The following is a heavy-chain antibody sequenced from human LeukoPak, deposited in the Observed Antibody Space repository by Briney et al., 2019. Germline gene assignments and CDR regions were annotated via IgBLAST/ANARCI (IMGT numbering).Heavy chain of an antibody. CDR3: ARDLVGLRFLEWLSKYYYYGMDV. Sequence: GASVKVSCKASGYTFTSYYMHWVRQAPGQGLEWMGIINPSGGSTSYAQKFQGRVTMTRDTSTSTVYMELSSLSSEDTAVYYCARDLVGLRFLEWLSKYYYYGMDVWGQGTTVTVSS. J-gene: IGHJ6*02. CDR1: GYTFTSYY. V-gene: IGHV1-46*01. D-gene: IGHD3-3*01. CDR2: INPSGGST.